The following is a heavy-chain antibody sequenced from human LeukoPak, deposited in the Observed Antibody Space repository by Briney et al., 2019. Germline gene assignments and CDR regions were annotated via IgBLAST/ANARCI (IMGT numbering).Heavy chain of an antibody. Sequence: PGGALRLSCAASGFTFSSYSMNWVRQAPGKGREWVSSISSRSSYIYYADSVKGRFTISRDNAKNSLYLQMNSLRAEDTAVYYCARELRLAAATDFGANWFDPWGQGTLVTVSS. CDR2: ISSRSSYI. CDR1: GFTFSSYS. D-gene: IGHD6-13*01. V-gene: IGHV3-21*01. CDR3: ARELRLAAATDFGANWFDP. J-gene: IGHJ5*02.